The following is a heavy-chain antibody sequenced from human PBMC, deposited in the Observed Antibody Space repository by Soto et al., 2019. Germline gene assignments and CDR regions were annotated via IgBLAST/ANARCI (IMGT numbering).Heavy chain of an antibody. CDR2: IYYSGST. Sequence: SETLSLTCTVSGGSISSYYWTWIRQLPGKGPEWIGYIYYSGSTNYNPPLKSRVTISVDTSNNHFSLRLTSVTAADTAVYYCARGRTIASRWWFDPWGQGILVTVSS. CDR3: ARGRTIASRWWFDP. D-gene: IGHD6-6*01. CDR1: GGSISSYY. J-gene: IGHJ5*02. V-gene: IGHV4-59*12.